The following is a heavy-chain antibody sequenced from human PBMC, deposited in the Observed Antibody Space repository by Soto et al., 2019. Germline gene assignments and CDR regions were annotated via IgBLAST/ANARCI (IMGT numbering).Heavy chain of an antibody. D-gene: IGHD3-16*02. CDR3: AKGNYDYIWGSYRPYFDY. CDR2: ISYDGSNK. V-gene: IGHV3-30*18. CDR1: GFTFSSYG. Sequence: GGSLRLSCAASGFTFSSYGMHWVRQAPGKGLEWVAVISYDGSNKYYADSVKGRFTISRDNSKNTLYLQMNSLRAEDTAVYYCAKGNYDYIWGSYRPYFDYWGQGTLVTVSS. J-gene: IGHJ4*02.